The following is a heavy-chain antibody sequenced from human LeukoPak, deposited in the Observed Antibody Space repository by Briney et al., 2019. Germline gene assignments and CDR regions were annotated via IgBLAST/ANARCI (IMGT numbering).Heavy chain of an antibody. J-gene: IGHJ4*02. Sequence: GGSLRLSCAASGFSVSSRSMSWVRQAPGKGLEWVSLFYDGSKTYYAESVKGRFTISRDNSKNTLYLQMNSLRAEDTAVYYCASPSGGGYVWCWGQGPLVTVSS. D-gene: IGHD5-12*01. CDR3: ASPSGGGYVWC. CDR1: GFSVSSRS. V-gene: IGHV3-53*01. CDR2: FYDGSKT.